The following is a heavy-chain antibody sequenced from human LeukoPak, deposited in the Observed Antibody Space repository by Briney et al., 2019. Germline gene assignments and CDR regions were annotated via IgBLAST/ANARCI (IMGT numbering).Heavy chain of an antibody. Sequence: SETLSLTCAVYVGSFSGYYWSWIRQPPGKGVEWIGEIKHSGSTNYNPSLKSRVTILVDTSKNQFALKLSSVNAADTAVYYCGRGPYYYYHLDGLGKGTTVTVSS. CDR1: VGSFSGYY. CDR3: GRGPYYYYHLDG. CDR2: IKHSGST. V-gene: IGHV4-34*01. J-gene: IGHJ6*03.